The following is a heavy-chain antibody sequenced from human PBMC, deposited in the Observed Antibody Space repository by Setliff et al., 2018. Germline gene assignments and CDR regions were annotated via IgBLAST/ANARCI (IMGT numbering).Heavy chain of an antibody. CDR2: AYYNGDS. V-gene: IGHV4-39*01. J-gene: IGHJ4*02. Sequence: ASETLSLTCTVSGGSLSGSLRGYAVFWGWIRQSPGKELEWIGSAYYNGDSYYNPSLKSRVTMSVDTSRNQFSLHLISVTAADTAVYYCARNPVSGAYYSSRPFHFDYWGQGALVTVSS. D-gene: IGHD3-22*01. CDR1: GGSLSGSLRGYAVF. CDR3: ARNPVSGAYYSSRPFHFDY.